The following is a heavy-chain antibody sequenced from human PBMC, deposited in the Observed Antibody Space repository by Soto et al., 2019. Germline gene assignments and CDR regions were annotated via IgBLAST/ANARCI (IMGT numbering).Heavy chain of an antibody. CDR2: ISYDGSNK. CDR1: GFTFSSYA. V-gene: IGHV3-30-3*01. D-gene: IGHD3-3*01. J-gene: IGHJ6*01. CDR3: ARALRYDFWSGPDYYYYGMDV. Sequence: GGSLRLSCAASGFTFSSYAMHWVRQAPGKGLEWVAVISYDGSNKYYADSVKGRFTISRDNSKNTLYLQMNSLRAEDTAVYYCARALRYDFWSGPDYYYYGMDVWGQGTKVTVSS.